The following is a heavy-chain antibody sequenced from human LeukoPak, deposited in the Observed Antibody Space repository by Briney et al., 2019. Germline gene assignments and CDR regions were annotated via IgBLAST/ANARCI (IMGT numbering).Heavy chain of an antibody. CDR2: IYSSGST. CDR3: ERWAGDCSSGPCYFDS. J-gene: IGHJ4*02. Sequence: PSQTLSLTCTVSGASISSGGYYWSWIRQHPGKGLEWIVYIYSSGSTYYNPSLNSRVTISVDTSKSQISMNLSSVTDADTAVYYCERWAGDCSSGPCYFDSWGQGTLVTVSS. D-gene: IGHD2-21*02. CDR1: GASISSGGYY. V-gene: IGHV4-31*03.